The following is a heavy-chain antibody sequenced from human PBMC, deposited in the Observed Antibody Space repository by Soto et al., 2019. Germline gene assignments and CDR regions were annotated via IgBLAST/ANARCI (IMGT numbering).Heavy chain of an antibody. V-gene: IGHV3-7*01. CDR2: INPGGREK. CDR1: GFTFGSYW. CDR3: AKYGSGNYGAYALDI. Sequence: GSLRLSCAASGFTFGSYWMSWVRQAPGKGLEWVANINPGGREKNYVNSVKGRFSISRDDAERSHHLQMNSLRAEDTAVYYCAKYGSGNYGAYALDIWGQGTMVTVSS. D-gene: IGHD3-10*01. J-gene: IGHJ3*02.